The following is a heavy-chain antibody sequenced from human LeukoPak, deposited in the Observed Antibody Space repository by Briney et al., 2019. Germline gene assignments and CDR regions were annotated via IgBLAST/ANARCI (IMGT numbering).Heavy chain of an antibody. V-gene: IGHV4-59*01. CDR2: IYYSGST. CDR3: ARVGVLRYFDWLLPAYYFDY. Sequence: SEALSLTCSVSGCAISSYYWSWIRQPPGKGLEWIGYIYYSGSTNYNPSLKSRVTISVDTSKNQFSLKLSSVTAADTAVYYCARVGVLRYFDWLLPAYYFDYWGQGTLVTVSS. J-gene: IGHJ4*02. D-gene: IGHD3-9*01. CDR1: GCAISSYY.